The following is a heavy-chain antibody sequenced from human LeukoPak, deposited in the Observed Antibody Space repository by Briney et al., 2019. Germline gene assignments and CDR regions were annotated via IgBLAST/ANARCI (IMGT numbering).Heavy chain of an antibody. Sequence: GGSLRLSCAASGFTFSSYAMSWVRQAPGKGLEWVSAISGSVGSTYYADSVKGRFTISRDNSKNTLYRQMNSLRAEDTAVYYCAKDQQSSSWYRRSKHPAYYFDYWGQGTLVTVSS. J-gene: IGHJ4*02. CDR1: GFTFSSYA. CDR2: ISGSVGST. V-gene: IGHV3-23*01. D-gene: IGHD6-13*01. CDR3: AKDQQSSSWYRRSKHPAYYFDY.